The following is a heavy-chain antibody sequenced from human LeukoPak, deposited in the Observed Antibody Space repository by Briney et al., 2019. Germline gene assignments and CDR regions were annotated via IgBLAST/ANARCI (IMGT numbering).Heavy chain of an antibody. CDR2: ISCSGGST. J-gene: IGHJ4*02. CDR3: AKASYYYGSGSYPHKAFDY. CDR1: GFTFSSYA. D-gene: IGHD3-10*01. V-gene: IGHV3-23*01. Sequence: GGSLRLSCAASGFTFSSYAMSWVRQAPGKGLEWVSAISCSGGSTYYADSVKGRFTISRDNSKNTLYLQMDSLRAEDTAVYYCAKASYYYGSGSYPHKAFDYWGQGTLVTVSS.